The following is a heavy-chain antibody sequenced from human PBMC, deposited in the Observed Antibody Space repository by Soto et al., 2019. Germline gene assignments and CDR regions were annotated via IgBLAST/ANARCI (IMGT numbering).Heavy chain of an antibody. D-gene: IGHD3-16*01. CDR2: INGYNGNT. CDR1: GYTFTRSG. CDR3: ARMGDVTYYCYGMDV. V-gene: IGHV1-18*01. Sequence: QVQLVQSGAEVKKPGASVKVSCKASGYTFTRSGISWVRQAPGQGLEWMGWINGYNGNTNYTQKFQGRITMTTDTPTSTAYMELRSLRSDDTAVYYCARMGDVTYYCYGMDVWGQGTTVIVSS. J-gene: IGHJ6*02.